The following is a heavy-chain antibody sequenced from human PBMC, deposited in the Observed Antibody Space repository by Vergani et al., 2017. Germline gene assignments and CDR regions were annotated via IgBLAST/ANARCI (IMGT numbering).Heavy chain of an antibody. CDR3: ASMIVVVPNDAFDI. CDR2: ISSSGSTI. V-gene: IGHV3-11*01. Sequence: VQLVESGGGLVQPGGSLRVSCAASGFTFSDYYMSWIRQAPGKGLEWVSSISSSGSTIYYADSVKGRFTISRDNAKNSLYLQMNSLRAEDMAVYYCASMIVVVPNDAFDIWGQGTMVTVSS. J-gene: IGHJ3*02. D-gene: IGHD3-22*01. CDR1: GFTFSDYY.